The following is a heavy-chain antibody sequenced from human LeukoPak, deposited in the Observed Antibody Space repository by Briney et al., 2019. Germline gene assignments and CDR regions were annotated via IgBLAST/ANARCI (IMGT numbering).Heavy chain of an antibody. Sequence: ASVKLSFKSSGYTFTSYGIGWGRQAPGQGLEWMGWIGAYNGNTNDAQKLHGRVTMTTDTSTSTAYMELRSLRADDTGVYYCARGDLRYFDFDYWGQGTLVTVSS. V-gene: IGHV1-18*01. CDR1: GYTFTSYG. J-gene: IGHJ4*02. CDR3: ARGDLRYFDFDY. CDR2: IGAYNGNT. D-gene: IGHD3-9*01.